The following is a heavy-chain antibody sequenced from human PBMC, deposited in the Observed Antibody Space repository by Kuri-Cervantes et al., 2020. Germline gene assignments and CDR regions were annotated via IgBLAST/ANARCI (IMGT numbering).Heavy chain of an antibody. V-gene: IGHV1-69*13. Sequence: SVKVSCKASGGTFSSYAISWVRQAPGQGLEWMGGIIPIFGTANYAQKFQGRVTITADESTSTAYMELSSLRSEDTAVYYCARYAATLSPLGDYYYYMDVWGKGTTVTVSS. CDR1: GGTFSSYA. CDR2: IIPIFGTA. D-gene: IGHD2-8*01. CDR3: ARYAATLSPLGDYYYYMDV. J-gene: IGHJ6*03.